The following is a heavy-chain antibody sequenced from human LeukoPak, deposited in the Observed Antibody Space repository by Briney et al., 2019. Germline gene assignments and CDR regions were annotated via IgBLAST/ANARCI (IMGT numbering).Heavy chain of an antibody. J-gene: IGHJ6*02. Sequence: GGSLRLSCVASGFSFSSYSMNWVRQSPGKGLEWISYISGYGYTKHFADSVRGRFTISRDNAKNSLYLQMNSLRAEDTAVYYCARDAVVYSSYGMDVWGQGTTVTVS. D-gene: IGHD3-22*01. V-gene: IGHV3-48*04. CDR1: GFSFSSYS. CDR3: ARDAVVYSSYGMDV. CDR2: ISGYGYTK.